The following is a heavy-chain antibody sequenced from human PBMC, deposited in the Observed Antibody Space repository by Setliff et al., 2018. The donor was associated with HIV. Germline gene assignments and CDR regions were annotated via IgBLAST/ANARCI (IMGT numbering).Heavy chain of an antibody. J-gene: IGHJ6*03. D-gene: IGHD3-3*01. Sequence: SETLSLTCSVSGGSIRGTSFYWGWIRQPPGKGLEWIGSFYYSGSTYYNPSLKSRVTISVGTSKNQFSLKLNSVTAADTAVYYCARSPPTTFWSGYTYYYYMDVWGKGTTVTVSS. CDR3: ARSPPTTFWSGYTYYYYMDV. V-gene: IGHV4-39*07. CDR1: GGSIRGTSFY. CDR2: FYYSGST.